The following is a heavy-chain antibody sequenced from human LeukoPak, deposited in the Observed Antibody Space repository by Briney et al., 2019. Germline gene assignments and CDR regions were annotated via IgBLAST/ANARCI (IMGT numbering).Heavy chain of an antibody. Sequence: PGRSLRLSCAASGFTFSSYGMHWVRQAPGKGLEWVAVIWYDGSNKYYAASVKGRFTIYRDNSKNTLYLQMNSLRAEDTAVYYCARDSGYDFWSGYYTGEFDYWGQGTLVTVSS. D-gene: IGHD3-3*01. V-gene: IGHV3-33*01. CDR1: GFTFSSYG. CDR2: IWYDGSNK. J-gene: IGHJ4*02. CDR3: ARDSGYDFWSGYYTGEFDY.